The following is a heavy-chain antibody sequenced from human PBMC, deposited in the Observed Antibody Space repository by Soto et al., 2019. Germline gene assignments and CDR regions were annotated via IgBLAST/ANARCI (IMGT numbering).Heavy chain of an antibody. V-gene: IGHV3-48*03. CDR1: GFTFSSYE. CDR3: ARVLMVYATYGMDV. Sequence: GGSLRLSCAASGFTFSSYEMNWVRQAPGKGLEWVSYISSSGSTIYYADSVKGRFTISRDNAKNSLYLQMNSLRAEDTAVYYCARVLMVYATYGMDVWGQGTTVTVSS. D-gene: IGHD2-8*01. J-gene: IGHJ6*02. CDR2: ISSSGSTI.